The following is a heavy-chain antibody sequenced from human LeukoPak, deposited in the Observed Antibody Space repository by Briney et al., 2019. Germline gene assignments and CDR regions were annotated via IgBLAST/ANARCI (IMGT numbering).Heavy chain of an antibody. J-gene: IGHJ4*02. Sequence: GASVKVSCKASGYTFTGYYMHWVRQAPGQGLEWMGGIIPIFGTTNYAQKFQGRVTITADESTSTAYMELSSLRSEDTAVYYCARDHSYDILTGYLQWGQGTLVTASS. D-gene: IGHD3-9*01. V-gene: IGHV1-69*13. CDR3: ARDHSYDILTGYLQ. CDR1: GYTFTGYY. CDR2: IIPIFGTT.